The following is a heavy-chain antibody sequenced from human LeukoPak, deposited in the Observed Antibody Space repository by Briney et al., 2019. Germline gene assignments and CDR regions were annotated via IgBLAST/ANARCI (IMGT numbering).Heavy chain of an antibody. CDR3: AKRNCSGTNCYPLDS. Sequence: GGSLRLSCAASGLTFSVSGMHCVRQAPGKGLEWVSAITTSGDSTYYADSVKGRFTISRDNSKNTLYLQMNSLRAEDTAIYFCAKRNCSGTNCYPLDSWGRGTLVTVSS. CDR1: GLTFSVSG. CDR2: ITTSGDST. J-gene: IGHJ4*02. V-gene: IGHV3-23*01. D-gene: IGHD2-15*01.